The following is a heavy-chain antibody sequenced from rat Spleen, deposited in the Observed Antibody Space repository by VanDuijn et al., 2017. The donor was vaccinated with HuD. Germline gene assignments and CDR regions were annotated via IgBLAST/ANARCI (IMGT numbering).Heavy chain of an antibody. J-gene: IGHJ3*01. CDR1: GFAFSNYY. Sequence: EVQLVESGGGLVQPGRSMKLSCAVSGFAFSNYYMAWVRQAPTKGLEWVASISTGGVNTYYRDSVKGRFTISRDNAKSTLYLQMDSLRSEDTATYFCVGGHNGPYWAQVTLFTVSS. CDR2: ISTGGVNT. CDR3: VGGHNGPY. V-gene: IGHV5-25*01. D-gene: IGHD1-4*01.